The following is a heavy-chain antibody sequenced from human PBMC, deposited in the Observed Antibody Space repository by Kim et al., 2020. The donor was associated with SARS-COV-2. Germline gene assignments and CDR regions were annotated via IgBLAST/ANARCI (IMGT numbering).Heavy chain of an antibody. CDR1: RFTFSSYS. CDR3: ARDRNSGPEFYYYGMDV. CDR2: ISSSSSYI. J-gene: IGHJ6*02. D-gene: IGHD1-26*01. V-gene: IGHV3-21*01. Sequence: GGSLRLSCAASRFTFSSYSMNWVRQAPGKGLEWVSSISSSSSYIYYADSVKGRFTISRDNAKKSLYLQMNSLRAEDTAVYYCARDRNSGPEFYYYGMDVWGQGTTVTVSS.